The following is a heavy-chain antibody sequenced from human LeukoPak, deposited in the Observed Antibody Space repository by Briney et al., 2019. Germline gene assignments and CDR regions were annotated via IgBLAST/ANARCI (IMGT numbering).Heavy chain of an antibody. V-gene: IGHV3-64*01. CDR3: ASDYYDSSKRAFDI. Sequence: GGSLRLSCAASGFTFSSYAMHWVRQAPGKGLEYVSAISSNGGSTYYANSVKGRFTISRDNSKNTLYLQMGSLRAEDMAVYYCASDYYDSSKRAFDIWGQGTMVTVSS. CDR2: ISSNGGST. J-gene: IGHJ3*02. CDR1: GFTFSSYA. D-gene: IGHD3-22*01.